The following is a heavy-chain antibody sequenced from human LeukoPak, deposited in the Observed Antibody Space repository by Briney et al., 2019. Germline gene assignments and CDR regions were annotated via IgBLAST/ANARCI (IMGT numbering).Heavy chain of an antibody. D-gene: IGHD1-14*01. CDR1: GFTVSGNY. CDR2: IYSGGTT. J-gene: IGHJ4*02. Sequence: GGSLRLSCAVSGFTVSGNYMSWVRQAPGKGLEWVPLIYSGGTTYYADSVKGRFTISRDNSKNTLYLQMNSLRAEDTAVYYCAKVNHRFPKNNFVYWGQGTLVTVSS. CDR3: AKVNHRFPKNNFVY. V-gene: IGHV3-53*01.